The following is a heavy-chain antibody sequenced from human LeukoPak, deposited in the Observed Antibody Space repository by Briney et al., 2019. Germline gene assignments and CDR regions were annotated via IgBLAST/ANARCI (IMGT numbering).Heavy chain of an antibody. CDR3: TFTPGYSGYDGGL. D-gene: IGHD5-12*01. Sequence: GGSLRLPCAASGFTFSGSAMHWVRQASGKGLEWVGRIRSKANSYATAYAASVKGRFTISRDDSKNTAYLQMNSLKTEDTAVYYCTFTPGYSGYDGGLWGQGTLVTVSS. J-gene: IGHJ4*02. V-gene: IGHV3-73*01. CDR1: GFTFSGSA. CDR2: IRSKANSYAT.